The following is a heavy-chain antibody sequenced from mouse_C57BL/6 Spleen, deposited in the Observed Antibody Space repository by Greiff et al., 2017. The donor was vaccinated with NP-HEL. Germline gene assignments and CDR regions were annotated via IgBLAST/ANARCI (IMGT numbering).Heavy chain of an antibody. CDR3: LGRMFAY. J-gene: IGHJ3*01. CDR2: IYPGDGDT. V-gene: IGHV1-82*01. D-gene: IGHD4-1*01. CDR1: GYAFSSSW. Sequence: VKLMESGPELVKPGASVKISCKASGYAFSSSWMNWVKQRPGKGLEWIGRIYPGDGDTNYNGKFKGKATLTADKSSSTAYMQLSSLTSEDSAVYFCLGRMFAYWGQGTLVTVSA.